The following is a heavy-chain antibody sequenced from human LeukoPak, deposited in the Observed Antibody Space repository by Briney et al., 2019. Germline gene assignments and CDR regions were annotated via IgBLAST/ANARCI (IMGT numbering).Heavy chain of an antibody. D-gene: IGHD2-2*01. CDR3: ARSVPVAPFDH. CDR1: GFTFSSYS. CDR2: INTASDFI. V-gene: IGHV3-21*01. Sequence: PGGSLRLSCTASGFTFSSYSMNWVRQAPGKGLEWVSSINTASDFIYCADSVRGRFTISRDNAKNSLYLQMNSLRAEDTAVYYCARSVPVAPFDHWGQGTLVTVSS. J-gene: IGHJ4*02.